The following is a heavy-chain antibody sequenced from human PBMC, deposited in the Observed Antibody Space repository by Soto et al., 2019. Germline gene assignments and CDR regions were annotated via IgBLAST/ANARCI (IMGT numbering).Heavy chain of an antibody. J-gene: IGHJ4*02. CDR2: MYNSERT. Sequence: SISGYYWSWIRQPAGKGLEWIGRMYNSERTNYNPSLKSRVTMSMDTSKNQFSLKLTSVTAADTAVYFCAREPLAHSYFDLWGQGTLVTVSS. CDR3: AREPLAHSYFDL. CDR1: SISGYY. V-gene: IGHV4-4*07.